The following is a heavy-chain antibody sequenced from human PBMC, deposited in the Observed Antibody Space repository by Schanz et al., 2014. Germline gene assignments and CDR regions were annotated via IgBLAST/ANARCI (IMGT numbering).Heavy chain of an antibody. V-gene: IGHV3-21*04. D-gene: IGHD3-10*01. CDR2: ISYGTSYI. Sequence: DVHLLESGGGLVQPGGSLRLSCAASGFNFSSYSLNWVRQAPGKGLEWVSSISYGTSYIYYADSVKGRFTISRDNSKNSLYLQMNSLRAEDTAVYYCARIGGSDFDYWAQGTLVTVSS. CDR1: GFNFSSYS. J-gene: IGHJ4*02. CDR3: ARIGGSDFDY.